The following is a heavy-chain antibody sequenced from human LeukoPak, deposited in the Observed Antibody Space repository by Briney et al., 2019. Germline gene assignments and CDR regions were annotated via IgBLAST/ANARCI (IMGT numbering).Heavy chain of an antibody. Sequence: SETLSLTYAVYGRSFSGYYWSWIRQPPGTGLEWIGEINHSGSTNYNPSLKSRVTISLDTSRNQFSLKLNSVTAADTAVYYCAKSNGYGLVDIWGQGTMVTVSS. CDR2: INHSGST. V-gene: IGHV4-34*01. J-gene: IGHJ3*02. CDR3: AKSNGYGLVDI. D-gene: IGHD3-10*01. CDR1: GRSFSGYY.